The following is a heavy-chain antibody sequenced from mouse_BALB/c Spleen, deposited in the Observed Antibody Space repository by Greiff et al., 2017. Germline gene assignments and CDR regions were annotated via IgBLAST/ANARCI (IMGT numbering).Heavy chain of an antibody. V-gene: IGHV5-17*02. CDR1: GFTFSSFG. D-gene: IGHD1-1*01. Sequence: EVKLMESGGGLVQPGGSRKLSCAASGFTFSSFGMHWVRQAPEKGLEWVAYISSGSSTIYYADTVKGRFTISRDNPKNTLFLQMTSLRSEDTAMYYCARDHYYGSSPSFMDYWGQGTSVTVSS. J-gene: IGHJ4*01. CDR2: ISSGSSTI. CDR3: ARDHYYGSSPSFMDY.